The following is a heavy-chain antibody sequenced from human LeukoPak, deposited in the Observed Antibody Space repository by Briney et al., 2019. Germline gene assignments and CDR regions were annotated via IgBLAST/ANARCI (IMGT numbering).Heavy chain of an antibody. J-gene: IGHJ6*03. CDR1: GGSFSGYY. V-gene: IGHV4-34*01. CDR2: INHSGST. Sequence: SETLSLTCAAYGGSFSGYYWSWIRQPPGKGLEWIGEINHSGSTNYNPSLKSRVTISVDTSKNQFSLKLSSVTAADTAVYYCARHKGYDFWSRYYMDVWGKGTTVTVSS. CDR3: ARHKGYDFWSRYYMDV. D-gene: IGHD3-3*01.